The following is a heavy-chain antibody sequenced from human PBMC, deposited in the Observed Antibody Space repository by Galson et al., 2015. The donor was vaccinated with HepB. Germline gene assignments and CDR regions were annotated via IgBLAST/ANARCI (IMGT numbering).Heavy chain of an antibody. CDR1: GVALNGSA. CDR2: IRSKANSYAT. D-gene: IGHD3-16*02. Sequence: SLRHSCGAAGVALNGSAMHRVPHASGKGLECVGRIRSKANSYATAYAASVKGRFTISRDDSKNTAYLQMNSLKTEDTAVYYCTRHSGYYDYVWGSYRQRYFDLWGRGTLVTVSS. J-gene: IGHJ2*01. V-gene: IGHV3-73*01. CDR3: TRHSGYYDYVWGSYRQRYFDL.